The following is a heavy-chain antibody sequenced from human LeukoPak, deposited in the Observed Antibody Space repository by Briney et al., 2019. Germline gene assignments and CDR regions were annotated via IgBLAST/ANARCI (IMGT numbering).Heavy chain of an antibody. V-gene: IGHV4-38-2*02. CDR1: GYSISSGYY. CDR3: ARGLRFCGGDCYSSFDI. Sequence: ASETLSLTCTVSGYSISSGYYWGWIRQPPGKGLEWIGSIYHSGSTYYNPSLKSRVTISVDTSKNQFSLKLSSVTAADAAVYYCARGLRFCGGDCYSSFDIWGQGTMVTVSS. J-gene: IGHJ3*02. D-gene: IGHD2-21*02. CDR2: IYHSGST.